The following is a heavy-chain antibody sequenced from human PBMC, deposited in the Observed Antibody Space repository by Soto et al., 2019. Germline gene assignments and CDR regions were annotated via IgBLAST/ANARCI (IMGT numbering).Heavy chain of an antibody. CDR2: ISAGGSST. J-gene: IGHJ4*02. V-gene: IGHV3-11*01. D-gene: IGHD5-12*01. CDR1: GFTFSDYY. CDR3: AREVAPAPQGY. Sequence: QVQLVESGGGLVKPGGSLRLSCAASGFTFSDYYMTWIRQAPGTGLEWVSYISAGGSSTYYADSVKGRFTISRDNAKNSLYLQMGSLRADDTAVYYCAREVAPAPQGYWGQGTLVTVSS.